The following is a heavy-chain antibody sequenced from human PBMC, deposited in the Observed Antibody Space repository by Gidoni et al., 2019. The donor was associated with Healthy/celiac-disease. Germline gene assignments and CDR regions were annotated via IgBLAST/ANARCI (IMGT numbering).Heavy chain of an antibody. Sequence: EVQLVESGGGLVKPGGSLRLSCAASGFPFSSYSMNWVRQAPGKGLEWVSSISSSSSYIYYADSVKGRFTISRDNAKNSLYLQMNSLRAEDTAVYYCARGNCCPDYYYGMDVWGQGTTVTVSS. CDR1: GFPFSSYS. D-gene: IGHD1-7*01. J-gene: IGHJ6*02. CDR3: ARGNCCPDYYYGMDV. V-gene: IGHV3-21*01. CDR2: ISSSSSYI.